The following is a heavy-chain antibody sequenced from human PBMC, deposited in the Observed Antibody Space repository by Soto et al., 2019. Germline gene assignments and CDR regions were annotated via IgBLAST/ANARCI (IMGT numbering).Heavy chain of an antibody. D-gene: IGHD6-19*01. V-gene: IGHV3-30-3*01. CDR2: ISYDGSNK. J-gene: IGHJ4*02. CDR3: ARPGKASPKQWLPRLGGNGMDY. CDR1: GFTFSSYA. Sequence: QVQLVESGGGVVQPGRSLRLSCAASGFTFSSYAMHWVRQAPGKGLEWVAVISYDGSNKYYADSVKGRFTISRDNSKNXPYXEXISLRAEDTAVYYCARPGKASPKQWLPRLGGNGMDYWGQGTLVTVSS.